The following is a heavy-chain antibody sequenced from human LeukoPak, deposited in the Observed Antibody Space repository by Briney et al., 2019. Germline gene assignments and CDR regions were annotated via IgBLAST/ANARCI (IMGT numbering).Heavy chain of an antibody. D-gene: IGHD5-18*01. CDR2: IYYSGST. CDR1: GGSISGYY. V-gene: IGHV4-59*01. Sequence: SETLSLTCTVSGGSISGYYWSWIRQPPGKGLEWIGYIYYSGSTNYNPSLKSRVTISVDTSKNQFSLKLSSVTAADTAVYYCAGGGIHPYYYYYYGMDVWGQGTTVTVSS. CDR3: AGGGIHPYYYYYYGMDV. J-gene: IGHJ6*02.